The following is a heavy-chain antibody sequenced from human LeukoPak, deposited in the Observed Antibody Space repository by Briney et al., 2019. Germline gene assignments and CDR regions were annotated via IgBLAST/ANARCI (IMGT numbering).Heavy chain of an antibody. Sequence: SETLSLTCTVSGGSIGTEEYWSWVRQPPGKGLEWIGEIYYSGITNYNPSLKSRVTISIDKPKNQFSLNLNSVTAADTAVYYCARWPVIGTARYFDYWGQGNLVTVSA. D-gene: IGHD1-7*01. J-gene: IGHJ4*02. V-gene: IGHV4-4*02. CDR3: ARWPVIGTARYFDY. CDR1: GGSIGTEEY. CDR2: IYYSGIT.